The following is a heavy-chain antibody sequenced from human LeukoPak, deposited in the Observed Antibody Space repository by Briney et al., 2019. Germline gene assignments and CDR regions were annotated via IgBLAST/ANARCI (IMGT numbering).Heavy chain of an antibody. J-gene: IGHJ4*02. CDR1: GYSISSGYY. D-gene: IGHD6-19*01. Sequence: PSETLSLTCTVSGYSISSGYYWGWIRQPPGKGLEWIGSIYHSGSTNYNPSLKSRVTISVDTSKNQFSLKLSSVTAADTAVYYCARTNPRYSSGWYDPFPRVFDYWGQGTLVTVSS. V-gene: IGHV4-38-2*02. CDR3: ARTNPRYSSGWYDPFPRVFDY. CDR2: IYHSGST.